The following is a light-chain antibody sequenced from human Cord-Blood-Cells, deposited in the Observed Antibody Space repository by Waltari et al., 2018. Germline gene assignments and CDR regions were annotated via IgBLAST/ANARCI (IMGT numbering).Light chain of an antibody. J-gene: IGLJ1*01. V-gene: IGLV2-23*01. CDR3: CSYAGSSTYV. CDR1: SSDVGRYNP. CDR2: ERS. Sequence: QSALTQPASVSGSPGQSITLSCSGTSSDVGRYNPASLYQQHPGKSSQLMISERSKRPSGVSNRFSGSKSGNTASLTISELQSEDEADYYCCSYAGSSTYVFGTGTKVTVL.